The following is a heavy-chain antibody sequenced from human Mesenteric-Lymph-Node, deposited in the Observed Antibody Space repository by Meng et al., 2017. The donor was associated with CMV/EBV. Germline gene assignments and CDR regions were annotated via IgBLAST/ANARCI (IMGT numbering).Heavy chain of an antibody. J-gene: IGHJ6*02. CDR3: ARDESDSSSWYFHYFYGIDV. V-gene: IGHV3-74*01. CDR1: GFTFSNYW. D-gene: IGHD6-13*01. Sequence: GGSLRLSCAASGFTFSNYWMHWVRQAPGKGLVWVSRINTDGTSTTYADAVRGRFTISRDNAKNSLYLQMNSLRAEDTAVYYCARDESDSSSWYFHYFYGIDVWGQGTTVTVSS. CDR2: INTDGTST.